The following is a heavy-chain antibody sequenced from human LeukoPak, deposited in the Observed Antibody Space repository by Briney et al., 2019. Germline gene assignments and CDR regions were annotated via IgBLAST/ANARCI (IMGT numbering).Heavy chain of an antibody. J-gene: IGHJ4*02. CDR3: AREKDDYGDYCFHY. Sequence: PSETLSLTCTVSGGSISSYYWSWIRQPAGKGLEWIGRIYTSGSTNYNPSLKSRVTMSVDTSKNQFSLKLSSVTAADTAVYYCAREKDDYGDYCFHYWGQGTLVTVSS. V-gene: IGHV4-4*07. CDR2: IYTSGST. D-gene: IGHD4-17*01. CDR1: GGSISSYY.